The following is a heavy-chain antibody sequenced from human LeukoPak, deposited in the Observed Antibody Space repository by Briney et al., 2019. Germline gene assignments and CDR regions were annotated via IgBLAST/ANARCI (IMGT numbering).Heavy chain of an antibody. CDR1: GGSFSGYY. V-gene: IGHV4-34*01. D-gene: IGHD3-9*01. CDR3: ALTYYDILTGHGPYYYGMDV. J-gene: IGHJ6*02. CDR2: INHSGST. Sequence: SETLSLTCAVYGGSFSGYYWSWIRQPPGKGLEWIGEINHSGSTNYNPSLKSRVTISVDTSKNQFSLKLSSVTAADTAVYYCALTYYDILTGHGPYYYGMDVWGQGTTVTVSS.